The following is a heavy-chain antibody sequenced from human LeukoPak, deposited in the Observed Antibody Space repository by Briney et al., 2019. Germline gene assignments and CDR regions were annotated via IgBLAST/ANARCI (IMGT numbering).Heavy chain of an antibody. CDR1: GGSISSGSYY. V-gene: IGHV4-61*02. CDR3: ARVVDDSGWYWEAFDI. J-gene: IGHJ3*02. Sequence: SETLSLTCTVSGGSISSGSYYWRWIRQPAGKGLEWIGRIYTSGSTNYNPSLKSRVTISVDTSKNQFSLKLSSVTAADTAVYYCARVVDDSGWYWEAFDIWGQGTMVTVSS. D-gene: IGHD6-19*01. CDR2: IYTSGST.